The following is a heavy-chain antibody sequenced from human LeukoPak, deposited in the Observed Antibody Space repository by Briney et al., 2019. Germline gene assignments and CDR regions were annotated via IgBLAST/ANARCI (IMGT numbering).Heavy chain of an antibody. CDR2: INPNSGGT. V-gene: IGHV1-2*06. CDR3: ARGGVVVIGDFEY. D-gene: IGHD3-22*01. Sequence: ASVKVSCKASGYTFTGYYMHRVRQAPGQGLEWMGRINPNSGGTNYAQKFQGRVTMTRDTSISTAYMELSRLRSDDTAVYYCARGGVVVIGDFEYWAQGTLVTVSS. J-gene: IGHJ4*02. CDR1: GYTFTGYY.